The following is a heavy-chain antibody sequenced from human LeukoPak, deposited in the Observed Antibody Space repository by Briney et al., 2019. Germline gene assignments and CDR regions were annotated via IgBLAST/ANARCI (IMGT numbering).Heavy chain of an antibody. V-gene: IGHV3-9*01. CDR3: AKMSGYSSGWYQH. CDR2: ISWNSGSI. CDR1: GFAFDDYA. D-gene: IGHD6-19*01. Sequence: PGRSLRLSCAASGFAFDDYAMHWVRQALGKGREWVSGISWNSGSIGYADSVKGRFTISRDNAKNSLYLQMNSLRAEDTALYYCAKMSGYSSGWYQHWGQGTLVTVSS. J-gene: IGHJ1*01.